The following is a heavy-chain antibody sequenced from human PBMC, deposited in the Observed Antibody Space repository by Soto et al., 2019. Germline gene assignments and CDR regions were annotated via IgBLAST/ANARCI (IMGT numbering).Heavy chain of an antibody. CDR1: GFTFSSYA. J-gene: IGHJ3*01. V-gene: IGHV3-23*01. CDR2: ISGSGGST. D-gene: IGHD3-22*01. Sequence: GGSLRLSCAASGFTFSSYAMSWVRQAPGKGLEWVSAISGSGGSTYYADSVKGRFTISRDNSKNTLYLQMNSLRAEDSAVYYCAKDRQYYYDSSGYLTHDAFDLWGQGTMVTVSS. CDR3: AKDRQYYYDSSGYLTHDAFDL.